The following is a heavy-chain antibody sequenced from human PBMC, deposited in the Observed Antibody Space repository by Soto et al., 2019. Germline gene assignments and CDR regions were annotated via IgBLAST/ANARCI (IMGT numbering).Heavy chain of an antibody. V-gene: IGHV3-30-3*01. CDR3: DF. J-gene: IGHJ4*02. CDR2: ISYDGSNK. D-gene: IGHD3-22*01. CDR1: GLTFSSYT. Sequence: PGGSLRLSCAASGLTFSSYTMHWVRQAPGKGLEWVAVISYDGSNKYYADSVKGRFTISRDNLGDEDTALYYCARQVYTVVTPMDFWGQGTLVTVSS.